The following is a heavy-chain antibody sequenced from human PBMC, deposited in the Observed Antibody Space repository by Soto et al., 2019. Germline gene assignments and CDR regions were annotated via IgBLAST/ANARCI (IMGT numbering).Heavy chain of an antibody. CDR2: IIPILGET. V-gene: IGHV1-69*08. D-gene: IGHD3-16*01. J-gene: IGHJ6*02. CDR1: GTIFSSYT. CDR3: ARGLGGRMDD. Sequence: QVQLVQSGAEVKKPGSSVRVSCKASGTIFSSYTISWVRQAPGQGLEWMGRIIPILGETNSAQKFQDRVTRTADKSTNTAYMELNSLRLEDTAVYYWARGLGGRMDDWGQGTTVTVSS.